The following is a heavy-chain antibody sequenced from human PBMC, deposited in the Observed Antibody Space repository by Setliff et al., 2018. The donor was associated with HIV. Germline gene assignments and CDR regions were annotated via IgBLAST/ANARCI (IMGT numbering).Heavy chain of an antibody. Sequence: ASVKVSCKASGYTFTSYAMNWVRQAPGQGLEWMGWISAYNGNTNYAQKFQGRVTMTRNTSISTAYMELSSLRSDDTAVYYCARGTAPRPASVLEFLEWLFPNWFDPWGQGTLVTVSS. V-gene: IGHV1-8*02. CDR2: ISAYNGNT. CDR1: GYTFTSYA. J-gene: IGHJ5*02. CDR3: ARGTAPRPASVLEFLEWLFPNWFDP. D-gene: IGHD3-3*02.